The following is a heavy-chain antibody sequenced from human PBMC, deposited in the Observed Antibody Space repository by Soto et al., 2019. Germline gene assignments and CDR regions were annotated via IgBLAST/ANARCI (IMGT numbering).Heavy chain of an antibody. J-gene: IGHJ4*02. V-gene: IGHV3-13*01. CDR3: ARGHPAFYGDYVSGFDY. CDR1: GFTFSSYD. Sequence: GGSRRLSCAASGFTFSSYDMHGVRQATGKGLEWVSAIGTAGDTYYPGSVKGRFTISRENAKNSLYLQMNSLRAGDTAVYYCARGHPAFYGDYVSGFDYWGQGTLVTVSS. D-gene: IGHD4-17*01. CDR2: IGTAGDT.